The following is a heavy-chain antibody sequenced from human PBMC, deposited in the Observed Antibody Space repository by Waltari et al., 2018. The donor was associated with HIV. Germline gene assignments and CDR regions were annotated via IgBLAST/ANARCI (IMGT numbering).Heavy chain of an antibody. Sequence: EVQLVQSGGGLVQPGGSRRLSCAASGFSVSRYWMHWVRQIPVQGLVWVSPINPDGNTINCADSVRGRFTISRDYAKNTLYLQMSSLRDEDTAMYYCVKDMFGEYDYWGQGTLVTVSS. CDR3: VKDMFGEYDY. CDR2: INPDGNTI. CDR1: GFSVSRYW. V-gene: IGHV3-74*01. D-gene: IGHD3-10*02. J-gene: IGHJ4*02.